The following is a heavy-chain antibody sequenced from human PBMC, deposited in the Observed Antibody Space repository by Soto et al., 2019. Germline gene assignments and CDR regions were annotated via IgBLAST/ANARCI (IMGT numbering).Heavy chain of an antibody. CDR3: ARAADYYNRSALRAWLDP. V-gene: IGHV3-23*01. D-gene: IGHD3-22*01. Sequence: GGSLRLSCTVSGFIFSSNAMSWVRQAPGKGLEWVSGISGSGASTYDADSVKGRFTISRDNSKNTLYLQMNSLRAEDTAIYYCARAADYYNRSALRAWLDPWGQGTLVTVSS. CDR1: GFIFSSNA. J-gene: IGHJ5*02. CDR2: ISGSGAST.